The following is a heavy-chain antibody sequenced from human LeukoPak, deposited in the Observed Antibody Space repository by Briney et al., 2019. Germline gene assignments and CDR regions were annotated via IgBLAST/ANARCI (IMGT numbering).Heavy chain of an antibody. J-gene: IGHJ4*02. D-gene: IGHD3-22*01. CDR1: GFTFSNYW. Sequence: GGSLRLSCAASGFTFSNYWVTWVRQAPGKGLEWVANIKQDGSQKYYVDSVKGRFTISRDNSKNTLYLQMNSLRAEDSAVYYCAKDSSYYYLDYWGQGTLVTVSS. CDR2: IKQDGSQK. V-gene: IGHV3-7*01. CDR3: AKDSSYYYLDY.